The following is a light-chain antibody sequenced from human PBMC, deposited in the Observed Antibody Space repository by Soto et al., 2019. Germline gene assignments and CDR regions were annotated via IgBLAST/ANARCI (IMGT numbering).Light chain of an antibody. CDR1: QSISNW. Sequence: DIQMTQSPSTLSASVGDSVTITCRASQSISNWLAWYQQKPGKAPKLLIYQASSLESGVPSRFXASASATAITLPITSLHPDDFAPFYCQQFGDYAPITFGQRTRLQIK. J-gene: IGKJ5*01. CDR2: QAS. V-gene: IGKV1-5*03. CDR3: QQFGDYAPIT.